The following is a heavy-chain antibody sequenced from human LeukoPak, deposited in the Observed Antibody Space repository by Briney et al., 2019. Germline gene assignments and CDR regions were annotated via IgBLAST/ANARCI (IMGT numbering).Heavy chain of an antibody. CDR2: LYSGGST. CDR1: GFSDSNTY. CDR3: ARGRSGIYTRPFDY. D-gene: IGHD1-26*01. Sequence: SGGSLRLSCAASGFSDSNTYMSWVRQAPGKGLEWVSLLYSGGSTHYADSVKGRFTISRDKSKNMLSLQMNSLRAEDTAVYYCARGRSGIYTRPFDYWGQGTLVTVSS. V-gene: IGHV3-66*01. J-gene: IGHJ4*02.